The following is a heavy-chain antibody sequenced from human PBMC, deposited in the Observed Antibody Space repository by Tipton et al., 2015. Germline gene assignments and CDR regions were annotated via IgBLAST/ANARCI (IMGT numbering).Heavy chain of an antibody. J-gene: IGHJ6*02. CDR1: GFSFSSYA. D-gene: IGHD3-9*01. CDR2: ISGSGGTT. CDR3: GKDHILTAYYPYYGMDV. V-gene: IGHV3-23*01. Sequence: SLRLSCAASGFSFSSYAMTWVRQAPGKGLEWVSTISGSGGTTYYADSVKGRFTISRDNSKNTLYLQMNSLRPEDTAVYYCGKDHILTAYYPYYGMDVWGQGTTVTVSS.